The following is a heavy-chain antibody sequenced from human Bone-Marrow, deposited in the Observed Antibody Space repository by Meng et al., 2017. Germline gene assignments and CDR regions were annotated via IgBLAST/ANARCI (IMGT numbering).Heavy chain of an antibody. D-gene: IGHD6-13*01. Sequence: GESLKISCTASGFTVSDNYMSWVRQAPGKGLEYVSILYSGGGSYYADSVKGRFTISRDNSNYTLYLQMNSLRADETAVYYCAKAVTDRSGSWRYAFDIWGQGTMVTVSS. V-gene: IGHV3-53*01. CDR2: LYSGGGS. CDR3: AKAVTDRSGSWRYAFDI. J-gene: IGHJ3*02. CDR1: GFTVSDNY.